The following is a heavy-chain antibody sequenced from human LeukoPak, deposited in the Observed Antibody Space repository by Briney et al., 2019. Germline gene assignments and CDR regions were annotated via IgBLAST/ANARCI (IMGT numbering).Heavy chain of an antibody. V-gene: IGHV1-69*13. Sequence: SVKVSCKVSGGTLSGFAISWAQQAPGQGLEWMGGIIPMYTTANYAQKFQGRVTITADESTNTAYMELSSLRSEDTAVYYCASRWILGYCSSNTCGHNYYNGMDVWGKGTTVTVSP. D-gene: IGHD2-2*01. CDR1: GGTLSGFA. CDR2: IIPMYTTA. J-gene: IGHJ6*04. CDR3: ASRWILGYCSSNTCGHNYYNGMDV.